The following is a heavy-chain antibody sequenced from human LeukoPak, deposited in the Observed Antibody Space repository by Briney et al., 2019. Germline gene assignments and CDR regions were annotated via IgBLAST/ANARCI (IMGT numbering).Heavy chain of an antibody. J-gene: IGHJ5*02. CDR3: ARKHRYCSSTSCYRNWFDP. D-gene: IGHD2-2*01. Sequence: EASVKVSCEASGYTLTSYDINWVRQATGQGLEWMGWMNPNSGNTGYAQKFQGRVTMTRNTSISTAYMELSSLRSEDTAVYYCARKHRYCSSTSCYRNWFDPWGQGTLVTVSS. CDR1: GYTLTSYD. V-gene: IGHV1-8*01. CDR2: MNPNSGNT.